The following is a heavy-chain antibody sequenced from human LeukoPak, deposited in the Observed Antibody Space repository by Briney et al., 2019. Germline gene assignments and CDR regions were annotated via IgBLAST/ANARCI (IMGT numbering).Heavy chain of an antibody. Sequence: GGSLRLSCVASGFTFSIYAMTWVRQAPGKGLEWVSTISGSSGNTYYADSVKGRFTISRDNSKNTLYLQMNSLRAEDTATYYWAKGKVPAAPHYYYYYRAVGEKGP. CDR2: ISGSSGNT. CDR3: AKGKVPAAPHYYYYYRAV. J-gene: IGHJ6*03. D-gene: IGHD2-2*01. CDR1: GFTFSIYA. V-gene: IGHV3-23*01.